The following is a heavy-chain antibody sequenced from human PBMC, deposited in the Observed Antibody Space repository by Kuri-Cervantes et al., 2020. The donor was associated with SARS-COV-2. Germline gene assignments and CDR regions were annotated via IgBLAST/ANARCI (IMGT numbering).Heavy chain of an antibody. CDR3: AKDYYYDSSGYPRVVVDY. Sequence: GKSLKISCAASGFTFSSYAMSWVRQAPGKGLEWVSAISGSGGSTYYADSVKGRFTISRDNSKNTLYLQMNSLRAEDKTVYYCAKDYYYDSSGYPRVVVDYWGQGTLVTVSS. V-gene: IGHV3-23*01. J-gene: IGHJ4*02. CDR1: GFTFSSYA. D-gene: IGHD3-22*01. CDR2: ISGSGGST.